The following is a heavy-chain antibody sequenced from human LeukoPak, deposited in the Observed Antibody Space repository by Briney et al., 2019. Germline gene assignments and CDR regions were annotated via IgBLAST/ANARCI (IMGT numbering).Heavy chain of an antibody. CDR2: INPSGGST. Sequence: PGASVKVSCKASGYTFTSYYMHWVRQAPGQGLEWMGIINPSGGSTSYAQKFQGRVTMTTDTSTSTAYMELRSLRSDDTAVYYCARGYCSSTSCLSPFDYWGQGTLVTVSS. V-gene: IGHV1-46*01. CDR1: GYTFTSYY. D-gene: IGHD2-2*01. J-gene: IGHJ4*02. CDR3: ARGYCSSTSCLSPFDY.